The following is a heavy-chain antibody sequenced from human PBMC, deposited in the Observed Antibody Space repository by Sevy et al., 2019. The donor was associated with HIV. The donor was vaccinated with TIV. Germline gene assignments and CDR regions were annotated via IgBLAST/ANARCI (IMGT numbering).Heavy chain of an antibody. CDR1: GFSFSSYE. CDR2: ITSSGSTK. J-gene: IGHJ4*02. Sequence: GGCLRLSCAASGFSFSSYEMNWVRQAPGKGLEWVSFITSSGSTKHYSDSVRDRFTISRDNAKYSLSLQMNSLRAEDTTIYYCARDLPPSATTVAHFDYWGQGTLVTVSS. D-gene: IGHD4-17*01. V-gene: IGHV3-48*03. CDR3: ARDLPPSATTVAHFDY.